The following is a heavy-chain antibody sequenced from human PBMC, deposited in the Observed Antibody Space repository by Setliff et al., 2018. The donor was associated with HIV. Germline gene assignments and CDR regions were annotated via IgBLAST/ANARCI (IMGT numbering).Heavy chain of an antibody. CDR1: GDSIGTYY. V-gene: IGHV4-30-4*02. Sequence: PSATLPLTCRVSGDSIGTYYWNWIRQPPGKGLEWLGYITYSGSAYYNPSLKSRVTITIGTSNNQISLRLSSVTAADTAMYYCVRDDYGYKEKGFDYWGPGTLVTVSS. CDR3: VRDDYGYKEKGFDY. J-gene: IGHJ4*02. CDR2: ITYSGSA. D-gene: IGHD4-17*01.